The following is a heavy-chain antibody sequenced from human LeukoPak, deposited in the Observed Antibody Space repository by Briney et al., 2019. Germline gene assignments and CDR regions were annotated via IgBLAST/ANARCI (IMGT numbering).Heavy chain of an antibody. CDR2: IYYSGST. J-gene: IGHJ4*02. CDR1: GGSISSSSYY. D-gene: IGHD5-18*01. V-gene: IGHV4-39*07. CDR3: ARLDSYGYGGFDY. Sequence: SETLSLTCTVSGGSISSSSYYWGWIRQPPGKGLEWIGSIYYSGSTNYNPSLKSRVTISVDTSKNQFSLKLSSVTAADTAVYYCARLDSYGYGGFDYWGQGTLVTVSS.